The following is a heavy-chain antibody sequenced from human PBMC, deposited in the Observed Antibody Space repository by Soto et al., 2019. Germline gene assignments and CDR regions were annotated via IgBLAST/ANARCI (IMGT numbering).Heavy chain of an antibody. CDR1: GFSLTDTRMG. CDR2: IISNDDK. Sequence: SGPTLVNPIETLTLTCSVSGFSLTDTRMGVSWIRQAPGKALEWLAHIISNDDKSYSTSLKSRLTISEDTSKSQVVLRMTNMDPVDTGRYYCARALFYSDSDGYYFEFDYWGPGTLVTVSS. V-gene: IGHV2-26*01. J-gene: IGHJ4*02. CDR3: ARALFYSDSDGYYFEFDY. D-gene: IGHD3-22*01.